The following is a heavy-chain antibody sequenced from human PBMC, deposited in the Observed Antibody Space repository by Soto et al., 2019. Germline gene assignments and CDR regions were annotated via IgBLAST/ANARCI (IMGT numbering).Heavy chain of an antibody. V-gene: IGHV3-30-3*01. CDR1: EFTFSNYA. CDR3: AKGRRTSRDYYYYMDV. D-gene: IGHD2-2*01. Sequence: GGSLRLSCAASEFTFSNYAMHSVRQAPGKGLERVAIISYDGSHKFYADSVKGRFTISRDNSKNTLYLQMNSLRAEDTAVYYCAKGRRTSRDYYYYMDVWGKGTTVTVSS. CDR2: ISYDGSHK. J-gene: IGHJ6*03.